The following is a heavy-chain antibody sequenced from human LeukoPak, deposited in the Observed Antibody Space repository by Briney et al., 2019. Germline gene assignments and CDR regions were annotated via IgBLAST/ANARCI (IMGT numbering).Heavy chain of an antibody. D-gene: IGHD3-10*01. CDR2: IYYSGST. V-gene: IGHV4-30-4*07. J-gene: IGHJ4*02. CDR1: GGSISSGGYS. Sequence: SQTLSLTCAVSGGSISSGGYSWSWIRQPPGKGLGWIGYIYYSGSTYYNPSLKSRVTISVDTSKNQFSLKLSSVTAADTAVYYCAREGYGSGDRYFDYWGQGTLVTVSS. CDR3: AREGYGSGDRYFDY.